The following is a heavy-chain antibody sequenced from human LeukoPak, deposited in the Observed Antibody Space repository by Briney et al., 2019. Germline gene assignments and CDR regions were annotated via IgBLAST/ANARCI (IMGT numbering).Heavy chain of an antibody. Sequence: GGSLRLSCAVSGFTFSTYSMTWVRQAPGKGLEWVSSISSSSRNTYYADSVKGRSTISRDNAKNSLYLQMNSLRAEDTAVYYCARGGTFGVDISDYWGQGTLVTVSS. J-gene: IGHJ4*02. D-gene: IGHD3-3*01. V-gene: IGHV3-21*01. CDR1: GFTFSTYS. CDR2: ISSSSRNT. CDR3: ARGGTFGVDISDY.